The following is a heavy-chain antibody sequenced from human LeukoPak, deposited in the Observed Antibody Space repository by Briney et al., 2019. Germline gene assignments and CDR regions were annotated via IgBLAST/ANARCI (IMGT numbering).Heavy chain of an antibody. CDR3: ARGRWSGHTVGYYFDY. Sequence: ASVKVSCKASGYTFTSYGISWVRQAPGQGLEWLGWIDAGNGKTKYSQEFQGRVTITRDTSASTAYMELSRLRSEDMAVYYCARGRWSGHTVGYYFDYWGQGTLVTVSS. J-gene: IGHJ4*02. V-gene: IGHV1-18*03. CDR2: IDAGNGKT. D-gene: IGHD3-3*01. CDR1: GYTFTSYG.